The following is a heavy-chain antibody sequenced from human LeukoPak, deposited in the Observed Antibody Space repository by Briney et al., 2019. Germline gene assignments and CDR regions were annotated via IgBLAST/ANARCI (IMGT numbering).Heavy chain of an antibody. CDR2: IYYSGST. J-gene: IGHJ4*02. Sequence: SETLSLTCTVSGGSISSSSYYWGWIRQPPGKGLEWIGSIYYSGSTYYNPSLKSRVTISADMSKNQFSLKLSSVTAADTAVYYCARLPRISSPYYFDYWGQGTLVTVSS. CDR3: ARLPRISSPYYFDY. D-gene: IGHD2/OR15-2a*01. CDR1: GGSISSSSYY. V-gene: IGHV4-39*07.